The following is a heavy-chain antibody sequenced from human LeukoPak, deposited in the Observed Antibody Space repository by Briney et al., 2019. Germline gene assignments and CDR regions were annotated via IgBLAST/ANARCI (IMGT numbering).Heavy chain of an antibody. Sequence: PGRSLRLSCAASGFTFSRYGMNWVRQAPGKGLEWVSSITSSSSYIYYADSVKGRFTISRDNAKNSLYLQMNSLRAEDTAVYYCAREMLAAVAAQSWGQGTLVTVSS. CDR2: ITSSSSYI. D-gene: IGHD6-19*01. J-gene: IGHJ5*02. CDR3: AREMLAAVAAQS. V-gene: IGHV3-21*01. CDR1: GFTFSRYG.